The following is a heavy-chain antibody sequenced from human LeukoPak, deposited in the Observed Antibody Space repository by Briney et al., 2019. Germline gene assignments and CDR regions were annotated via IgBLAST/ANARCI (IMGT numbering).Heavy chain of an antibody. CDR3: ARALWFDP. CDR2: INSDGTR. V-gene: IGHV3-74*01. J-gene: IGHJ5*02. CDR1: GFPFNNYW. Sequence: GGSLRLSCAASGFPFNNYWMHWVRQAPGEGLVWVSRINSDGTRTYADSVKGRFTISRDNAKNSLYLQMNSLRAEDTAVYYCARALWFDPWGQGTLVTVSS.